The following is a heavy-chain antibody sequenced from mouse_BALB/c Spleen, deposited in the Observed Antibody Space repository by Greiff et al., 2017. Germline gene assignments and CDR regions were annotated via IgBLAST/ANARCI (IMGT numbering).Heavy chain of an antibody. Sequence: EVQGVESGGGLVKPGGSLKLSCAASGFTFSSYAMSWVRQSPEKRLEWVAEISSGGSYTYYPDTVTGRFTISRDNAKNTLYLEMSSLRSEDTAMYYCARDLGGTGFAYWGQGTLVTVSA. CDR1: GFTFSSYA. CDR3: ARDLGGTGFAY. V-gene: IGHV5-9-4*01. J-gene: IGHJ3*01. CDR2: ISSGGSYT. D-gene: IGHD4-1*01.